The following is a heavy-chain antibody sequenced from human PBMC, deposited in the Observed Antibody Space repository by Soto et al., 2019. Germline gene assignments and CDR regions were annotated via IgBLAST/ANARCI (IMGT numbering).Heavy chain of an antibody. CDR3: ARVGSGGGGDY. CDR2: ISNDGSHE. D-gene: IGHD3-16*01. V-gene: IGHV3-30*03. Sequence: QVQLVESGGGVVQPGRSLSLSCAASGFMFSNYAMYWVRQAPGKGPEWVAVISNDGSHEYYVDSVKGRFSSSRDNSKNTVNLQMNSLRPDDTAFYYCARVGSGGGGDYWGQGTLVTVSS. J-gene: IGHJ4*02. CDR1: GFMFSNYA.